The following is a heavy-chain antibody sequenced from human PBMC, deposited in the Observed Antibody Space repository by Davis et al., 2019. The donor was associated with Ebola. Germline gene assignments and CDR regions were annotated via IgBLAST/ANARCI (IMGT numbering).Heavy chain of an antibody. Sequence: PGGSLRLSCAASGFSFRSFAMSWVRQAPGKGLEWVSGISGSGGSTYYADSVKGRFTISRDNSKNTLDLQMNSLSVEDTAVYHCAACSGSTHYYGMDVWGKGTTVTVSS. V-gene: IGHV3-23*01. J-gene: IGHJ6*04. CDR3: AACSGSTHYYGMDV. D-gene: IGHD3-10*02. CDR1: GFSFRSFA. CDR2: ISGSGGST.